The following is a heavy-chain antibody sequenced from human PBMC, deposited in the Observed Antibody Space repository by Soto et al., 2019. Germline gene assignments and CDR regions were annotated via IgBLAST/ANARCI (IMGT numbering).Heavy chain of an antibody. D-gene: IGHD5-12*01. CDR2: IYPGDSDT. Sequence: GKGLEWMGIIYPGDSDTRYSPSFQGQVTISADKSISTAYLQWSSLKASDTAMYYXXXXXDGYNFDAFDIWGQGTMVTVSS. J-gene: IGHJ3*02. V-gene: IGHV5-51*01. CDR3: XXXXDGYNFDAFDI.